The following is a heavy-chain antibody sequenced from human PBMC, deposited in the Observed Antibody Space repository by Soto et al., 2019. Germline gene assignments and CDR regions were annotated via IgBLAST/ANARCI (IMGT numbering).Heavy chain of an antibody. V-gene: IGHV1-18*01. CDR1: GYIFTTYS. CDR2: VSASNVKT. D-gene: IGHD2-2*01. CDR3: AREAFGGQTSWFDH. J-gene: IGHJ5*02. Sequence: QIQLVQSGCEVRMPGASVKVSCKASGYIFTTYSITWVRQAPGQGLEWMGWVSASNVKTNYAQKFEDRVTMTTDTSTTTAYMELRSLRSDDTAVYYCAREAFGGQTSWFDHWGQGTLVTVSS.